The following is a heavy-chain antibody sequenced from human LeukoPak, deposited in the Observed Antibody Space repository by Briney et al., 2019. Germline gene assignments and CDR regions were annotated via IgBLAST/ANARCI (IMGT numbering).Heavy chain of an antibody. CDR3: ARENIVVVPAATDY. V-gene: IGHV4-34*01. CDR1: GGSFSGYY. D-gene: IGHD2-2*01. J-gene: IGHJ4*02. CDR2: INHSGST. Sequence: SETLSLTCAVYGGSFSGYYWSWIRQPPGKGLEWIGEINHSGSTNYNPSLKSRVTISVDTSKNQFFLKLSSVTAADTAVYYCARENIVVVPAATDYGGQGTLVTVSS.